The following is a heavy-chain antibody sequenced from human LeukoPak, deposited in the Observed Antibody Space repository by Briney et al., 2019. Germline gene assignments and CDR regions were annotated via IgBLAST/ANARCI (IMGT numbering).Heavy chain of an antibody. D-gene: IGHD2-15*01. V-gene: IGHV4-39*07. CDR2: IYYSGST. CDR1: GGSISSSSYY. J-gene: IGHJ4*02. CDR3: ARKTYCSGGSCYSGVSDY. Sequence: SETLSLTCTVSGGSISSSSYYWGWIRQPPGKGLEWIGSIYYSGSTYYNPSLKSRVTISVDTSKNQFSLKLSSVTAADAAVYYCARKTYCSGGSCYSGVSDYWGQGTLVTVSS.